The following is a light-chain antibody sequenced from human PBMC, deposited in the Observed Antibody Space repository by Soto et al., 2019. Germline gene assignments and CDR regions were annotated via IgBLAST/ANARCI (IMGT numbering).Light chain of an antibody. V-gene: IGKV2-28*01. CDR1: RSLLHSSGHNY. CDR3: MQALEVPNT. J-gene: IGKJ2*01. CDR2: SGS. Sequence: DIVMTQSPLSLPVTPGEPSSISCRSSRSLLHSSGHNYLDWYVQKPGQSPQLLISSGSNRASGVPDRFSGSGSGTDFTLKISRVEAEDVGVYYCMQALEVPNTFGQGTKLEIK.